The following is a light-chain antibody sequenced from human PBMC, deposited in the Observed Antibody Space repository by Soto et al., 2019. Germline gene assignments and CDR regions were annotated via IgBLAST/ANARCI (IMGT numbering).Light chain of an antibody. Sequence: EIVLTRSPGTLSLSPGERATLSCRASQSVSNNYLAWYQQKPGQAPRLLIYGASNRATGTPARFSGSGSGTEFTLTISSLQSEDSAVYYCQHYNNWPFTFGQGTKVDIK. CDR3: QHYNNWPFT. V-gene: IGKV3D-15*01. J-gene: IGKJ2*01. CDR1: QSVSNN. CDR2: GAS.